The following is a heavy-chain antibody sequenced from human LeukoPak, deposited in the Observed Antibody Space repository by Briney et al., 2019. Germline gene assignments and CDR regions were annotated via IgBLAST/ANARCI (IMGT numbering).Heavy chain of an antibody. Sequence: GGSLRLSCAAPGFTCSAHYMDWVRQAPGKGLEWVGRIRDKANTYTTEYAASVKGRFIVSRDDSKNSLHLQMNSLKTEDTAVYYCARGGAFGNYQYAMDVWGQGTTVTVSS. CDR3: ARGGAFGNYQYAMDV. CDR2: IRDKANTYTT. V-gene: IGHV3-72*01. D-gene: IGHD3-16*01. J-gene: IGHJ6*02. CDR1: GFTCSAHY.